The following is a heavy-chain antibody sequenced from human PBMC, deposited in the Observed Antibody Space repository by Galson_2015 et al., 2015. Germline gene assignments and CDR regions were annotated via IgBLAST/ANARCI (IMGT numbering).Heavy chain of an antibody. D-gene: IGHD6-19*01. V-gene: IGHV3-73*01. CDR1: GFIFSGST. CDR3: TKSNSLQDDNGWYYFDH. CDR2: VRSKRDSDPP. Sequence: SLRLSCAASGFIFSGSTIHWVRQASGKGLEWVGRVRSKRDSDPPAYAASVRGRFIISRDNPKNTLYLQMSSLRAEDTAIYYCTKSNSLQDDNGWYYFDHWGQGTLVTVSS. J-gene: IGHJ4*02.